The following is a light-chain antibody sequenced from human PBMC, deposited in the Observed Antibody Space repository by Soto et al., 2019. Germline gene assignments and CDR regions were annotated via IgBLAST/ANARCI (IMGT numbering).Light chain of an antibody. CDR3: QQYGSSPIT. CDR1: QSVSSN. J-gene: IGKJ5*01. Sequence: EIVVTQSPATLSVSPGERATLSCRASQSVSSNLAWYQQKPGRAPRLLIYAASTRATGIPDRFSGSGSGTDFTLTISRLEPEDFAVYYCQQYGSSPITFGQGTRLEIK. V-gene: IGKV3-20*01. CDR2: AAS.